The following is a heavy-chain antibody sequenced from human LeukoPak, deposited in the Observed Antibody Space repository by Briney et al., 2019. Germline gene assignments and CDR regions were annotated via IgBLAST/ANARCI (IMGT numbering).Heavy chain of an antibody. D-gene: IGHD2-2*01. Sequence: ASVKVSCKTSGYYGINWVRQAPGQGLEWMGIINPSGGSTSYAQKFQGRVTMTRDTSTSTVYMELSSLRSEDTAVYYCARDKQLLSPSYAFDIWGQGTMVTVSS. CDR2: INPSGGST. J-gene: IGHJ3*02. V-gene: IGHV1-46*01. CDR1: GYYG. CDR3: ARDKQLLSPSYAFDI.